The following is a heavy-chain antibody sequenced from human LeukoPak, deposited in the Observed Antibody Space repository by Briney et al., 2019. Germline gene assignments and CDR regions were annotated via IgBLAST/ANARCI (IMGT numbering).Heavy chain of an antibody. CDR2: IYDSGST. CDR3: ARGYSRFLAWS. D-gene: IGHD2-15*01. Sequence: SQTLSLTCTVSGGSISSGGYYWSWIRQHPGKGLEWIGYIYDSGSTYYNPSLKSRVTISVDTSKNQFSLKLSSVPAADTAVYYCARGYSRFLAWSWGQGTLVTVSS. V-gene: IGHV4-31*03. CDR1: GGSISSGGYY. J-gene: IGHJ4*02.